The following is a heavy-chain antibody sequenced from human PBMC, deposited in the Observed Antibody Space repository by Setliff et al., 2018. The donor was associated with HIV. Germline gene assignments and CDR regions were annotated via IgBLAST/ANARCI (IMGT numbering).Heavy chain of an antibody. CDR2: IKKDGSDK. CDR3: ARDPYGYCTTTTCYVPGY. D-gene: IGHD2-2*03. CDR1: GFTFSNSW. J-gene: IGHJ4*02. Sequence: PGGSLRLSCAASGFTFSNSWMTWVRQAPGKGLEWVANIKKDGSDKFYVDSVKGRFAISRDNAKNSLNLEMNSLRAEDTAIYYCARDPYGYCTTTTCYVPGYWGQGTLVTVSS. V-gene: IGHV3-7*03.